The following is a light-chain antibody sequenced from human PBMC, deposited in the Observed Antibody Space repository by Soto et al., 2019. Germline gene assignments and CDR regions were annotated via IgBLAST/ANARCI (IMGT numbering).Light chain of an antibody. Sequence: QSVLTQPASVSGSPGQSITISCTGTSSDVGSYNLVSWYQQHPGKAPKLMIYEVSKRPSGVSNRFSGSKSGNTASLTISGLQAKDEADYYCCSYAGRSTSPYVFGTGTKLTVL. CDR3: CSYAGRSTSPYV. CDR2: EVS. V-gene: IGLV2-23*02. CDR1: SSDVGSYNL. J-gene: IGLJ1*01.